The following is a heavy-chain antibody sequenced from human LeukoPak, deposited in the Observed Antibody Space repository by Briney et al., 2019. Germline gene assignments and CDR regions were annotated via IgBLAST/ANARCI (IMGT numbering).Heavy chain of an antibody. Sequence: GGSLRLSCAASGFTFSAYAITWVRQAPGKGLEWVSAIRGNSERTYYADSVRGRFTISRDNSRDTVYLQISSLRVEDTAVYYCAREQSGTRGWYTVDYWGQGTLVAVSS. CDR1: GFTFSAYA. V-gene: IGHV3-23*01. CDR2: IRGNSERT. J-gene: IGHJ4*02. D-gene: IGHD6-19*01. CDR3: AREQSGTRGWYTVDY.